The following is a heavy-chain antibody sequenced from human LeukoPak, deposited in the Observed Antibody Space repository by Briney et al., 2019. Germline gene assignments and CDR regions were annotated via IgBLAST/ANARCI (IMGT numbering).Heavy chain of an antibody. J-gene: IGHJ3*02. CDR2: INHRGST. Sequence: PSETLSLTCAVYGGSFSGYYWSWIRQPPGQGLEWIGEINHRGSTNYNPSLKSRVTISVDPSKNQFSLTLSSVTAADTAVYYCARLPLAGFLEWLFSDAFDIWGQGTMVTVSS. CDR1: GGSFSGYY. D-gene: IGHD3-3*01. CDR3: ARLPLAGFLEWLFSDAFDI. V-gene: IGHV4-34*01.